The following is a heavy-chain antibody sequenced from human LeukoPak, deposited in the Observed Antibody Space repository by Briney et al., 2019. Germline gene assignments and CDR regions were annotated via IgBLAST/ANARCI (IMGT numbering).Heavy chain of an antibody. D-gene: IGHD6-6*01. CDR3: ARDGSGRPEGLD. V-gene: IGHV3-53*01. CDR1: GFTVSSNY. Sequence: GGSLTLFCAVSGFTVSSNYMSGLRQSTGRGVEWLTFIYSGGATYYADSVKGRFTISRDNSKNTVYLQMSSLKADDTALYYCARDGSGRPEGLDWGRGTLVTVSS. CDR2: IYSGGAT. J-gene: IGHJ4*02.